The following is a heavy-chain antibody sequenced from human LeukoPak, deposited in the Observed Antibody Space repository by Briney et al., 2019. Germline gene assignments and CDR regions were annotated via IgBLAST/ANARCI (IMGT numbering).Heavy chain of an antibody. CDR2: THYSGST. D-gene: IGHD3-3*01. CDR3: ARRIVDTIFGVVPYYFDY. Sequence: SETLSLTCTVSGDSISTYYWSWIRQPPGKGLEWIGYTHYSGSTNYNPSLKSRVTISVDTSKNQFSLKLSSVTAADTAAYCCARRIVDTIFGVVPYYFDYWGQGTLVTVSS. J-gene: IGHJ4*02. V-gene: IGHV4-59*08. CDR1: GDSISTYY.